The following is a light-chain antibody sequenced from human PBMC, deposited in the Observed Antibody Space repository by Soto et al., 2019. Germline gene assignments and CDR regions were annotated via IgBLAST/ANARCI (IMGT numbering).Light chain of an antibody. CDR3: QEANRLTRT. Sequence: EIQMTQSPSSVSASVGDRVTITCRASQGISSWLAGYQQKPGKAPRLLNYAASSLQSGVPSRFSGSGSGTDFTLPNGSLQPEDFASYYYQEANRLTRTLRPGTKVAIK. J-gene: IGKJ3*01. CDR2: AAS. V-gene: IGKV1-12*01. CDR1: QGISSW.